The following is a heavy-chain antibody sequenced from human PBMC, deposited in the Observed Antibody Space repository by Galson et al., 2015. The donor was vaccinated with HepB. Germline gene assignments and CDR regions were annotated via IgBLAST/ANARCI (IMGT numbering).Heavy chain of an antibody. J-gene: IGHJ5*02. D-gene: IGHD3-10*01. CDR1: GGSFSDYY. Sequence: ETLSLTCAVYGGSFSDYYWSWIRQPPGKGLEWIGETNHSGSTKYNPSLKSRVTISVDTSKNQFSLKLSSVTAADTAVYYCARYKGSVPVRGVNWFDPWGQGTLVTVSS. CDR3: ARYKGSVPVRGVNWFDP. V-gene: IGHV4-34*01. CDR2: TNHSGST.